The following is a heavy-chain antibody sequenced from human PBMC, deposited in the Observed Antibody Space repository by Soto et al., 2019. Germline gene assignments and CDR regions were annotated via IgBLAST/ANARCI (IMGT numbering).Heavy chain of an antibody. CDR3: ARGDSTGGNTKYYYGMDV. CDR1: GFTFSSYD. V-gene: IGHV3-13*05. CDR2: IGTAGDP. D-gene: IGHD4-17*01. Sequence: GGSLRLSCAASGFTFSSYDMHGVRQATGKGLEWVSAIGTAGDPYYPGSVKGRFTISRENAKNSLYLQMNSLRAGDTAVYYCARGDSTGGNTKYYYGMDVWGQGTTVTVSS. J-gene: IGHJ6*02.